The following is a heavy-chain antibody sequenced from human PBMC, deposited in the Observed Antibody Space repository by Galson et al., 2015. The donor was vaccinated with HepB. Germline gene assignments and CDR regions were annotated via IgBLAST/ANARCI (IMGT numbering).Heavy chain of an antibody. CDR2: TNPNSGNT. V-gene: IGHV1-8*01. CDR1: GYTFTSYD. J-gene: IGHJ3*02. CDR3: ARGLGDQGAFDI. D-gene: IGHD3-10*01. Sequence: SVKVSCKASGYTFTSYDINWVRQATGQGLEWMGWTNPNSGNTGYAQKFQGRVTMTRNTSISTAYMELSSLRSEDTAVYYCARGLGDQGAFDIWGQGTMVTVSS.